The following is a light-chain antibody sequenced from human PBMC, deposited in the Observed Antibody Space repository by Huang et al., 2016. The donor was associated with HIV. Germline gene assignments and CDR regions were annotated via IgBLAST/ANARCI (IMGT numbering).Light chain of an antibody. CDR2: DTS. V-gene: IGKV3-11*01. J-gene: IGKJ2*01. CDR1: QSLNNY. Sequence: EIVLTQSPATLSLSPGERATLSCRASQSLNNYLGWYQQKHGQPPRLLIYDTSNRATGIPARFSGGGSGTDFTLTISSLEPEDFAVYYCHHRSGWPRTFGQGTKLEI. CDR3: HHRSGWPRT.